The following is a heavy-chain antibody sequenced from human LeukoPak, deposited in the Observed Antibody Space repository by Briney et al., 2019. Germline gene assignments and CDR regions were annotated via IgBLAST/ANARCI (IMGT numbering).Heavy chain of an antibody. D-gene: IGHD3-10*01. CDR1: GFTFSDYY. V-gene: IGHV3-11*01. CDR2: ISSSGSTI. CDR3: ARDWDYGSGSYYNGYFDY. J-gene: IGHJ4*02. Sequence: GGSLRLSCAASGFTFSDYYMSWIRQAPGKGLKWVSYISSSGSTIYYADSVKGRFTISRDNAKNSLYLQMNSLRAEDTAVYYCARDWDYGSGSYYNGYFDYWGQGTLVTVSS.